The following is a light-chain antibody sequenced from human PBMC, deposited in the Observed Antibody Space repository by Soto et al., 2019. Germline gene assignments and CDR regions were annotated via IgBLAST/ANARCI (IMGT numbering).Light chain of an antibody. J-gene: IGLJ3*02. CDR3: QTWGTGIWV. Sequence: QTVVTQSPSASASLGASVKLTCTLSSGHSSYAIAWHQQQPEKGPRYLMKLNSDGSHSKGDGIPDRFSGSSSGAERYLTISILQSEDEADYYCQTWGTGIWVFGGGTKLTVL. CDR2: LNSDGSH. CDR1: SGHSSYA. V-gene: IGLV4-69*01.